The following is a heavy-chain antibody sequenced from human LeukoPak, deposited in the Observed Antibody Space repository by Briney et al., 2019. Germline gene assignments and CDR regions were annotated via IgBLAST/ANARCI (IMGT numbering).Heavy chain of an antibody. V-gene: IGHV1-2*02. Sequence: ASVKVSCTASGYTFTGYYMHWVRQAPGQGLEWMGWINPNSGGTNYAQKFQGRVTMTRDTSISTAYMELSRLRSDDTAVYYCARVDRARSDAFDIWGQGTMVTVSS. CDR3: ARVDRARSDAFDI. J-gene: IGHJ3*02. CDR2: INPNSGGT. D-gene: IGHD3-10*01. CDR1: GYTFTGYY.